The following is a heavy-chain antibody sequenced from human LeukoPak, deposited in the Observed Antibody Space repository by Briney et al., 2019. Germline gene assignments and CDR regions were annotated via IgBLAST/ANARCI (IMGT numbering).Heavy chain of an antibody. CDR1: GGTFSSYA. V-gene: IGHV1-69*05. CDR2: IIPIFGTA. CDR3: AMGLAAAGTSYYYYMDV. D-gene: IGHD6-13*01. J-gene: IGHJ6*03. Sequence: SVKVSCKASGGTFSSYAISWVRQAPGQGLEWMGRIIPIFGTANYAQKSQGRVTITTDESTSTAYMELSSLRSQDTAVYYCAMGLAAAGTSYYYYMDVWGKGTTVTVSS.